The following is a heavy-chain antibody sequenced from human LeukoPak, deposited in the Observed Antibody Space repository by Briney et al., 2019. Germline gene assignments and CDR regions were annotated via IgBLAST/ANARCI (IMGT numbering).Heavy chain of an antibody. V-gene: IGHV3-48*04. D-gene: IGHD3-10*01. J-gene: IGHJ4*02. CDR3: ARSTRGSGSYYQAY. CDR2: ISSSGSTI. Sequence: GGSLRLSCAASGFTFSSYGMHWVRQAPGKGLEWVSYISSSGSTIYYAASVQGRFTISRDNAKDSLSLQMNSLRADDTAVYYCARSTRGSGSYYQAYWGQGTLVTVSS. CDR1: GFTFSSYG.